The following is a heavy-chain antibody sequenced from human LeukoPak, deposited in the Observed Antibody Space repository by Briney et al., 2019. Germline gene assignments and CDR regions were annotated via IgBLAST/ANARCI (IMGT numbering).Heavy chain of an antibody. Sequence: SETLSLTCAVYGGSFSGYYWSWIRQPPGKGLEWIGYIYYSGSTNYNPSLKSRVTISVDTSKNQFSLKLSSVTAADTAVHYCARALYSSGHLDYWGQGTLVTVSS. D-gene: IGHD6-19*01. CDR3: ARALYSSGHLDY. V-gene: IGHV4-59*01. J-gene: IGHJ4*02. CDR2: IYYSGST. CDR1: GGSFSGYY.